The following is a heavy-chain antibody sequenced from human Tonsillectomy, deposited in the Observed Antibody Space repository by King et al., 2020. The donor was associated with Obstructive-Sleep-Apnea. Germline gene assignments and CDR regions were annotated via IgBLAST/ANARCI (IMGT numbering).Heavy chain of an antibody. CDR3: ARRAPVEYYFDF. J-gene: IGHJ4*02. Sequence: EVQLVESGGGLVQPGGSLRLSCSASGFTFTSYALTVVRHAPGRGLEWVSTISGSGGSTHYANSVKGRFTISRDNSKNMLYLQMNSLRVEDTAIYYCARRAPVEYYFDFWGQGTLVTVSS. CDR2: ISGSGGST. V-gene: IGHV3-23*04. D-gene: IGHD2-2*01. CDR1: GFTFTSYA.